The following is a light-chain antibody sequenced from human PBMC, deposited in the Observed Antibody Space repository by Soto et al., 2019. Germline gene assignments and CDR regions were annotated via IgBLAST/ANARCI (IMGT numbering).Light chain of an antibody. CDR2: KAS. CDR3: QQYNSWT. J-gene: IGKJ1*01. CDR1: QSVSTW. V-gene: IGKV1-5*03. Sequence: DIQITQSPSTLPASVGDRVTITCRASQSVSTWLAWYQQKPGKAPKLLIYKASNLESGVPSRFTGSGSGTEFTLTIRSLKPDDFATYYCQQYNSWTFGQGTKVDIK.